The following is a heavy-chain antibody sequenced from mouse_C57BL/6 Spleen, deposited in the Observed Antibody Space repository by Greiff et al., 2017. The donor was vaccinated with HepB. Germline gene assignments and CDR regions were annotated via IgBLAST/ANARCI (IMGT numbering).Heavy chain of an antibody. J-gene: IGHJ2*01. CDR1: GYTFTDYE. CDR3: TRPGTSFDY. Sequence: QVHVKQSGAELVRPGASVTLSCKASGYTFTDYEMHWVKQTPVHGLEWIGAIDPETGGTAYNQKFKGKAILTADKSSSTAYMELRSLTSEDSAVYYCTRPGTSFDYWGQGTTLTVSS. CDR2: IDPETGGT. D-gene: IGHD3-3*01. V-gene: IGHV1-15*01.